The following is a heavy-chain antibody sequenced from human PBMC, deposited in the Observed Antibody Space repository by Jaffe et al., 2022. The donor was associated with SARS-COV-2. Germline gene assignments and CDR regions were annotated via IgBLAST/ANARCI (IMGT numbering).Heavy chain of an antibody. V-gene: IGHV3-33*01. Sequence: QVQLVESGGGVVQPGGSLRLSCAASGFTFSSYAMHWVRQAPGKGLEWVAIIWYDGSKKYYTDSVKGRFTISRDNSKNTLFLQMDILRAEDTAVYYCARDPAYNSAYYYGMDVWGQGTTVTVS. J-gene: IGHJ6*02. CDR2: IWYDGSKK. D-gene: IGHD1-1*01. CDR3: ARDPAYNSAYYYGMDV. CDR1: GFTFSSYA.